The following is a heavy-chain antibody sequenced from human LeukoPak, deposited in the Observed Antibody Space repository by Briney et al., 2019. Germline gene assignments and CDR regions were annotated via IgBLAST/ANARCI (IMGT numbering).Heavy chain of an antibody. D-gene: IGHD4-11*01. CDR3: ARGYYSNYRYYYYFMDI. V-gene: IGHV4-34*01. J-gene: IGHJ6*03. CDR1: GGSFSGYY. Sequence: SETLSLTCAVYGGSFSGYYWSWLRQPPGKGLEWIGEINHSGSTNYNPSLKSRVTISVDTSKNQFSLKLSSVTAADTAVYYCARGYYSNYRYYYYFMDIWGQGTTVTVSS. CDR2: INHSGST.